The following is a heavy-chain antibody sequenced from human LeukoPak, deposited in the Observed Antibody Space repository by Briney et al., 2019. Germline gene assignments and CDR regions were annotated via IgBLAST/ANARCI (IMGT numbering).Heavy chain of an antibody. CDR1: GYTFTSYG. V-gene: IGHV1-18*01. CDR2: INAYNGNT. D-gene: IGHD3-3*01. Sequence: ASVKVSCKASGYTFTSYGISWVRQAPGQGLEWMGWINAYNGNTNYAQKLQGRVTMTTDTSTSTAYMELRSLRSDDTAVYYCARGNYDFWSGYLDQGYYYYGMDVWGQGTTVTVSS. CDR3: ARGNYDFWSGYLDQGYYYYGMDV. J-gene: IGHJ6*02.